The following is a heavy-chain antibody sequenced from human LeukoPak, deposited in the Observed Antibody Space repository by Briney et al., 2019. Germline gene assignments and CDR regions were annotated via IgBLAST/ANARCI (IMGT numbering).Heavy chain of an antibody. V-gene: IGHV3-21*01. D-gene: IGHD3-16*01. CDR2: ISSSSSYI. J-gene: IGHJ4*02. CDR3: ARDLVEYYFDY. Sequence: KAGGSLRLSCAASGFTFSSYAMSWVRQAPGKGLEWVSSISSSSSYIYYADSVKGRFTISRDNAKNSLYLQMNSLRAEDTAVYYCARDLVEYYFDYWGQGTLVTVSS. CDR1: GFTFSSYA.